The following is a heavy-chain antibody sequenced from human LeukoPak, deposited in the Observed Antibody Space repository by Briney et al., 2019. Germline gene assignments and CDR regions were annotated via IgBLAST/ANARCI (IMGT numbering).Heavy chain of an antibody. J-gene: IGHJ3*02. V-gene: IGHV3-21*01. CDR3: AREVGPDYGAQQDFDI. CDR1: GFTFSSYS. D-gene: IGHD4-17*01. Sequence: GGSLRLSCAASGFTFSSYSMNWVRQAPGKGLEWVSSISSSSSYIYYADSVKGRFTISRDNAKNSLYLQMTSLRAEDTAVYYCAREVGPDYGAQQDFDIWGKGTMVTVSS. CDR2: ISSSSSYI.